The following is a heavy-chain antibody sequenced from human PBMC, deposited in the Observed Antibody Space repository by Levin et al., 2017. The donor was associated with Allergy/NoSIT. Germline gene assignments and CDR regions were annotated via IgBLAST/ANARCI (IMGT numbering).Heavy chain of an antibody. Sequence: SGPTLVKPTQTLTLTCTFSGFSLSTSGVGVGWIRQPPGKALEWLALIYWDDDKRYSPSLKSRLTITKDTSKNQVVLTMTNMDPVDTATYYCARSVAARPPRDNWFDPWGQGTLVTVSS. J-gene: IGHJ5*02. D-gene: IGHD6-6*01. CDR2: IYWDDDK. V-gene: IGHV2-5*02. CDR3: ARSVAARPPRDNWFDP. CDR1: GFSLSTSGVG.